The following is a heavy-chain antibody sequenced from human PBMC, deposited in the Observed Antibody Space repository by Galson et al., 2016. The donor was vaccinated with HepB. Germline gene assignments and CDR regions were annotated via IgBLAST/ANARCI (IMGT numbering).Heavy chain of an antibody. CDR3: ARDGRAWVGLDV. CDR1: GASISGHY. D-gene: IGHD3/OR15-3a*01. CDR2: VHYSGIT. V-gene: IGHV4-59*11. J-gene: IGHJ4*02. Sequence: ETLSLTCAVSGASISGHYWSWIRQPPGKGLEWIGYVHYSGITNYNPSLKSRVSISIDTSKTHFSLRLTSLTVADTAIYYCARDGRAWVGLDVWGQGTLVTASS.